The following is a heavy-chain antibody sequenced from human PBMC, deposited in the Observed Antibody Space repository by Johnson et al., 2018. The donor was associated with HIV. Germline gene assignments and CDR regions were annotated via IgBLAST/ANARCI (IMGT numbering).Heavy chain of an antibody. D-gene: IGHD6-13*01. J-gene: IGHJ3*02. V-gene: IGHV3-30*18. CDR1: GLSFSNFG. CDR2: ISFDGNLK. CDR3: AKEEGLAAAVTGEAFDI. Sequence: QVQLVESGGGMVQPGGSLRLSCAASGLSFSNFGIHWVRQAPGKGPEWVAVISFDGNLKKYADSVKGRFTISRDNSKNTLYLKMNSLRADDTAVDYCAKEEGLAAAVTGEAFDIWGEGTMVTVSS.